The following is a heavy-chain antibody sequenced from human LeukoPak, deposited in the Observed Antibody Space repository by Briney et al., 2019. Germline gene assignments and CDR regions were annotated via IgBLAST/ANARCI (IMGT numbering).Heavy chain of an antibody. V-gene: IGHV3-9*01. D-gene: IGHD3-16*01. J-gene: IGHJ4*02. Sequence: GRSLRLSCAASGFTFDDYAMHWVRHAPGKGLEWVSGISWNSGSIGYADSVKGRFTISRDNAKNSPYLQMNSLRAEDTALYYCAKDSNDYVWGSFSTYYFDYWGQGTLVTVSS. CDR1: GFTFDDYA. CDR2: ISWNSGSI. CDR3: AKDSNDYVWGSFSTYYFDY.